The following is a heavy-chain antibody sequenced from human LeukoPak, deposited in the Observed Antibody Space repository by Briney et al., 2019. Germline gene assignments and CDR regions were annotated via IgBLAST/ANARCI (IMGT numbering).Heavy chain of an antibody. Sequence: ASVKVSCKASGYTFTVYFIDWVRQAPGQGLEWMGWISPNSGDTGYAQKFQGRATMTNDTSGSTAYMELTRLTSDDTAVYYCARDMSYKGLDPWGQGTLVTVSS. CDR3: ARDMSYKGLDP. J-gene: IGHJ5*02. CDR2: ISPNSGDT. D-gene: IGHD5-24*01. CDR1: GYTFTVYF. V-gene: IGHV1-2*02.